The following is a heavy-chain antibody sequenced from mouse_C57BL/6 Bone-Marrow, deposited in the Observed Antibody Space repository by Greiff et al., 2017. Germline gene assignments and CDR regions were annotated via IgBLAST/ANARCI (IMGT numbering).Heavy chain of an antibody. J-gene: IGHJ1*03. Sequence: EVKLKESGPGLVKPSQTVFLTCTVTGISITTGNYRWSWIRQFPGNKLEWIGYIYYSGTITYNPSLTSRTTITRDTPKNQFFLEMNSLTAEDTATYYCARDEGRCYWYFDVWGTGTTVTVSS. D-gene: IGHD3-3*01. CDR2: IYYSGTI. CDR1: GISITTGNYR. V-gene: IGHV3-5*01. CDR3: ARDEGRCYWYFDV.